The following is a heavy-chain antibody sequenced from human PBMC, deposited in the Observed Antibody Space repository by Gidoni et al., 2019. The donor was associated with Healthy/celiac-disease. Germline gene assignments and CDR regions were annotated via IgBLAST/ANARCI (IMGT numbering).Heavy chain of an antibody. V-gene: IGHV4-39*01. CDR3: ASWPPFYGSGSYYVDY. D-gene: IGHD3-10*01. Sequence: SGSTYYNPSLKSRVTISVDTSKNQFSLKLSSVTAADTAVYYCASWPPFYGSGSYYVDYWGQGTLVTVSS. CDR2: SGST. J-gene: IGHJ4*02.